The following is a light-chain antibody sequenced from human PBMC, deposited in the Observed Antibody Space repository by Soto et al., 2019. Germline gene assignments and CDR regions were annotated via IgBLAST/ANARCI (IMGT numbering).Light chain of an antibody. V-gene: IGKV1-39*01. CDR1: QSISRY. Sequence: DIQMTQSPSSLSASVGDRVTITCRASQSISRYLNWYRQKPGKAPQPLIYAASSLQSGVPSRFSGSGSGTDFTLTISSLQPEDFATYYCQQSHSTWTFGQGTKVEIK. CDR3: QQSHSTWT. CDR2: AAS. J-gene: IGKJ1*01.